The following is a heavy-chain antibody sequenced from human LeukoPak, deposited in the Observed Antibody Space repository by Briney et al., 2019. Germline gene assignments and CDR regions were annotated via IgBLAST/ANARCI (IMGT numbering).Heavy chain of an antibody. CDR1: GFTFSSYA. V-gene: IGHV3-30*04. CDR3: ALNRGSGWYFHY. CDR2: ISYDGSNK. J-gene: IGHJ4*02. D-gene: IGHD6-19*01. Sequence: GGSLRLSCAASGFTFSSYAMHWVRQAPGKGLEWVAVISYDGSNKYEDSVKGRFTISSDNSKNTLYLQMNSLRAEDTAVYYCALNRGSGWYFHYWGQGTLVTVSS.